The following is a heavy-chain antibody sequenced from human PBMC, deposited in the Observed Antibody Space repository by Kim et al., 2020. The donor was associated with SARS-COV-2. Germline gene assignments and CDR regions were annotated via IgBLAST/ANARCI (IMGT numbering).Heavy chain of an antibody. CDR3: ARDDAAATGWAFDY. D-gene: IGHD6-19*01. V-gene: IGHV1-2*02. J-gene: IGHJ4*02. CDR1: GYTFTGYY. Sequence: ASVKVSCKTFGYTFTGYYIHWVRQAPGQGLEWMGWINLNTGDTRSAQKFQDRLTMTRDTSFSTVYMEMSRLRSDDTATYYCARDDAAATGWAFDYWGQGTLVTVSS. CDR2: INLNTGDT.